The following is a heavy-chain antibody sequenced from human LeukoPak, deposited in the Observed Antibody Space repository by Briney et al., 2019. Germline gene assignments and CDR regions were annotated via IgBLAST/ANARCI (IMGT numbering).Heavy chain of an antibody. D-gene: IGHD6-13*01. CDR3: ARGAIAAAGVGWFDP. Sequence: PSETLSLTCAVSGYSISSGYYWGWIRQPPGKGLEWIGSIYHSGSTYYNPSLKSRVTISVDTSKNQFSLRLSSGTAADPAVYSCARGAIAAAGVGWFDPWGQGTLVTVSS. J-gene: IGHJ5*02. CDR2: IYHSGST. CDR1: GYSISSGYY. V-gene: IGHV4-38-2*01.